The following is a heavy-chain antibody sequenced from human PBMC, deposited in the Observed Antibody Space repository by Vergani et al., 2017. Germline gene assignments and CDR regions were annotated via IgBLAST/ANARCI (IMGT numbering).Heavy chain of an antibody. V-gene: IGHV4-34*11. CDR2: IYYSGST. J-gene: IGHJ3*02. CDR1: GGSFSGYY. CDR3: ARSPADYYDSSGYISGAFDI. D-gene: IGHD3-22*01. Sequence: QVQLQQWGAGLLKPSETLSLTCAVYGGSFSGYYWSWIRQPPGKGLEWIGYIYYSGSTNYNPSLKSRVTIAVDTSKNQFSLKLSSVTAADTAVYYGARSPADYYDSSGYISGAFDIWGQGTMVTGSS.